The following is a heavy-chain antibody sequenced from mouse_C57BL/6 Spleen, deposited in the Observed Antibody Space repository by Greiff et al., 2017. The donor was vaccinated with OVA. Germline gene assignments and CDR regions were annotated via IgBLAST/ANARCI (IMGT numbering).Heavy chain of an antibody. Sequence: VQLQQSGPELVKPGASVKMSCKASGYTFTDYNMHWVKQSHGKSLEWIGYINPNNGGTSYNQKFKGKATLTVNKSSSTAYMELRSLTSEDSAVYYCAFYYDYGGSYWGQGTLVTVSA. CDR3: AFYYDYGGSY. CDR2: INPNNGGT. V-gene: IGHV1-22*01. CDR1: GYTFTDYN. D-gene: IGHD2-4*01. J-gene: IGHJ3*01.